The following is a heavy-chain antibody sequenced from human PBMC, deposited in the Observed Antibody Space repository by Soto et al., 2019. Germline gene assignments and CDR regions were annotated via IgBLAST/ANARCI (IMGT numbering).Heavy chain of an antibody. CDR1: GFSLSTSGVG. V-gene: IGHV2-5*02. Sequence: QITLKESGPTLVKPTQTLTLTCTFSGFSLSTSGVGVGCIRQPPGKALAWLALIYWDDDKHYSPSLKRRLTITKDTSKNQVVLTLTNMDPVDTATCYCAHALIQLWTYWGRGSLVSVSS. CDR3: AHALIQLWTY. CDR2: IYWDDDK. D-gene: IGHD5-18*01. J-gene: IGHJ4*02.